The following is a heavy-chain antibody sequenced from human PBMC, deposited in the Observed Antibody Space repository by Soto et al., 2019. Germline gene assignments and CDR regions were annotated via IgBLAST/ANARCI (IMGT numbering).Heavy chain of an antibody. Sequence: QVQLVESGGGVVQPGRSLRLSCAVSGFTVSTYGMHWVRQAPGKGLEWVAVISRDGGTKYYADSVKRRFTISRDNSRNTLFLEMNSLRGDEMAVYYCTGEVASGYWGQGTLVTVSS. J-gene: IGHJ4*02. CDR2: ISRDGGTK. D-gene: IGHD2-8*02. CDR1: GFTVSTYG. V-gene: IGHV3-30*03. CDR3: TGEVASGY.